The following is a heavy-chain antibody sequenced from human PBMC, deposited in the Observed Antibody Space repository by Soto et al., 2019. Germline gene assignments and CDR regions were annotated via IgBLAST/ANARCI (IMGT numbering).Heavy chain of an antibody. CDR2: IYYSGST. CDR3: ARCFYGWGNYPYYYYGMDV. J-gene: IGHJ6*02. Sequence: TLSLTCTVSGGSISSGGYYWSWIRQHPGKGLEWIGYIYYSGSTYYNPSLKSRVTMSVDTSKNHFSLKLSSVTAVDTAVYYCARCFYGWGNYPYYYYGMDVWGQGTTVT. V-gene: IGHV4-31*03. CDR1: GGSISSGGYY. D-gene: IGHD3-10*01.